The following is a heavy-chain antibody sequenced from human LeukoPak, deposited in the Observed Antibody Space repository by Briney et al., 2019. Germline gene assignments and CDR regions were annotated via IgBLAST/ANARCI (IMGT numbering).Heavy chain of an antibody. Sequence: SETLSLTCTVSGGSISSYYWSWIRQPPGKGLEWIGYIYYSGSTNYNPSLKSRVTISVDTSKNQFSLRLNSVTAADTAVYYCARTKRGGHSDFDYWGQGTLVTVSS. CDR2: IYYSGST. CDR1: GGSISSYY. D-gene: IGHD2-15*01. J-gene: IGHJ4*02. CDR3: ARTKRGGHSDFDY. V-gene: IGHV4-59*01.